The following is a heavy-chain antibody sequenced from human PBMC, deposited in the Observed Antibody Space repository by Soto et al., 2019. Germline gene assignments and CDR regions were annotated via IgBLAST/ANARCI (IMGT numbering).Heavy chain of an antibody. J-gene: IGHJ6*02. CDR2: IYYSGST. V-gene: IGHV4-30-4*01. D-gene: IGHD2-2*01. CDR3: ARESVVPAATDYYYYYGMDV. CDR1: GGSISSGDYY. Sequence: QVQLQESGPGLVKPSQTLSLTCTVSGGSISSGDYYWSWIRQPPGKGLEWIGYIYYSGSTYYNPSLKSRVTISVDTSKNQFSLKLSSVTAADTAVYYCARESVVPAATDYYYYYGMDVWGQGTTVTVSS.